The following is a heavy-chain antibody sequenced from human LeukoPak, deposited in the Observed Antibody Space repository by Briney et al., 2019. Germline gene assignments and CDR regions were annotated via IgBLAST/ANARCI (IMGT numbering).Heavy chain of an antibody. V-gene: IGHV3-33*06. CDR1: GFTFSSYA. CDR3: AKDSSAYSGSYYDH. Sequence: PGGSLRLSCAASGFTFSSYAMQWVRQSPGKGPEWVAVIWYDGSNKYYADSVKGRFTISRDNSKNTLYLQMDSLRAEDTAIYYCAKDSSAYSGSYYDHWGQGTLVTVSS. D-gene: IGHD1-26*01. J-gene: IGHJ5*02. CDR2: IWYDGSNK.